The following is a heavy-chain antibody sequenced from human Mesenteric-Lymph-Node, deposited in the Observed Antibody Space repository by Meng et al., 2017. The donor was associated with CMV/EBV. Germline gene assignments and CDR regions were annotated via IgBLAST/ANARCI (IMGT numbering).Heavy chain of an antibody. V-gene: IGHV3-30*04. CDR3: AREGRVDTLGWSDY. CDR2: IAYDGRDE. CDR1: GFTFSSYA. Sequence: GESLKISCAASGFTFSSYAMSWVRQAPGKGLEWVAVIAYDGRDEFYADAVKGRFTISRDNSKNSLYLQMNSLRVEDTAVYYCAREGRVDTLGWSDYWGQGTLVTVSS. J-gene: IGHJ4*02. D-gene: IGHD5-18*01.